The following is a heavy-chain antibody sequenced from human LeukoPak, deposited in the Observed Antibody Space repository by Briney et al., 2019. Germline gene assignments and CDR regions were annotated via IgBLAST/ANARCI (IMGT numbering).Heavy chain of an antibody. CDR1: GGTSSSYA. D-gene: IGHD1-26*01. CDR2: IIPIFGTA. J-gene: IGHJ4*02. Sequence: SVKVSCKASGGTSSSYAISWVRQAPGQGLEWMGGIIPIFGTANYAQKFQGRVTITADKSTSTAYMELSSLRSEDTAVYYCARAIEPVVGASPFDYWGQGTLVTVSS. CDR3: ARAIEPVVGASPFDY. V-gene: IGHV1-69*06.